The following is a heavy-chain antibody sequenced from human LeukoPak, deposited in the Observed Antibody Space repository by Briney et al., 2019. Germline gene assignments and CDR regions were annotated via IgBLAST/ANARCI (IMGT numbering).Heavy chain of an antibody. CDR2: INPNSGVT. CDR1: GYTFTGYY. V-gene: IGHV1-2*02. Sequence: ASVKVSCKASGYTFTGYYMHWVRQAPGQGLEWMGWINPNSGVTNFAQKFQGGVTMTRDMSISTVYMEVNRLRPNDTAVYYCARPALYGSGSHFGYWGQGTLVTVSS. CDR3: ARPALYGSGSHFGY. D-gene: IGHD3-10*01. J-gene: IGHJ4*01.